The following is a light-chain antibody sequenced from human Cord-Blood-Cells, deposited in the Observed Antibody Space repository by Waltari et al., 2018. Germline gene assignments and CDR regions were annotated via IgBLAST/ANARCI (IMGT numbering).Light chain of an antibody. CDR3: CSYAGSYTL. V-gene: IGLV2-11*01. CDR1: SSDVGGSNS. J-gene: IGLJ2*01. Sequence: QSALTQPRTVSGSPGPSVSISSTGTSSDVGGSNSASCYQQHPGKAPKRMIYDFSQWPLGVPDRFSGSKSGNTASLTISGLQAEDEADYYCCSYAGSYTLFGGGTKLTVL. CDR2: DFS.